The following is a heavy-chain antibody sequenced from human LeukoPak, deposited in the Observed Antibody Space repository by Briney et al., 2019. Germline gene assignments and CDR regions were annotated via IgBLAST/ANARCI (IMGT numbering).Heavy chain of an antibody. Sequence: SETLSLTCTVSGGSISSYYWSWIRQPPGKGLEWIGYIYYSGSTNYNPSLKSRVTISVETSKNQFSLKLSSVTAADTAVYYCAREDTAKDAFDIWGQGTMVTVSS. D-gene: IGHD5-18*01. V-gene: IGHV4-59*01. J-gene: IGHJ3*02. CDR3: AREDTAKDAFDI. CDR1: GGSISSYY. CDR2: IYYSGST.